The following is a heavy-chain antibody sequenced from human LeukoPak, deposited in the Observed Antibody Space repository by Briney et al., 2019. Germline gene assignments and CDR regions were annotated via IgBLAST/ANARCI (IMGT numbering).Heavy chain of an antibody. V-gene: IGHV4-39*07. J-gene: IGHJ4*02. Sequence: SETLSLTCTVSGGSIRSGSYYWGWVRQPPGKGLEWIGNIYYSGTTYYNPSLKSRVTISVDTSKNQFSLKLRSVTAADTAMYYCARDLFGSGSYNPFDYWGQGTLVTVSS. CDR3: ARDLFGSGSYNPFDY. CDR2: IYYSGTT. CDR1: GGSIRSGSYY. D-gene: IGHD3-10*01.